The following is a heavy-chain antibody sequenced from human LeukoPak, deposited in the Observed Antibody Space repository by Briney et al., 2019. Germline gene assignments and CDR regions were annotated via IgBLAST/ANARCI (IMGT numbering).Heavy chain of an antibody. J-gene: IGHJ3*02. D-gene: IGHD3-22*01. CDR1: GFTFSSYG. CDR2: ISYDGSNK. V-gene: IGHV3-30*18. CDR3: AKDLHYYDSSGNAFDI. Sequence: GRSLRLSCAASGFTFSSYGMHWVRQAPGKGLEWVADISYDGSNKYYADSVKGRFTISRDNSKNTLYLQMNSLRAEDTAVYYCAKDLHYYDSSGNAFDIWGQGTMVTVSS.